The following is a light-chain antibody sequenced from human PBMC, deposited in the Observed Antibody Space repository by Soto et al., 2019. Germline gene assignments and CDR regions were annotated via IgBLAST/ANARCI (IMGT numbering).Light chain of an antibody. J-gene: IGLJ3*02. CDR3: GTWDDSLFGRV. V-gene: IGLV1-44*01. CDR2: TND. CDR1: SSNIGSNI. Sequence: QAVVTQPPSTSGTPGQRVTISCSGSSSNIGSNIVSWYQHLPGAAPKLLIYTNDQRPSGVPDRFSGSKSGTSASLAISGLQSEDEADYYCGTWDDSLFGRVFGGGTKVTVL.